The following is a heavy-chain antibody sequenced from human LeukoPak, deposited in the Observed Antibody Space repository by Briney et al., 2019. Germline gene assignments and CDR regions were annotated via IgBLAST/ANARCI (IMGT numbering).Heavy chain of an antibody. J-gene: IGHJ3*02. CDR1: GFTFSDYG. CDR3: AKDQSPLLLWFGELDADAFDI. V-gene: IGHV3-30*02. CDR2: IRYDADNK. Sequence: GGSLRLSCAASGFTFSDYGMHWVRQAPGKGLEWVSFIRYDADNKYYTDFLKGRFTISRDNSKNTLYLQMNNLRADDTAVYYCAKDQSPLLLWFGELDADAFDIWGQGTMVTVSS. D-gene: IGHD3-10*01.